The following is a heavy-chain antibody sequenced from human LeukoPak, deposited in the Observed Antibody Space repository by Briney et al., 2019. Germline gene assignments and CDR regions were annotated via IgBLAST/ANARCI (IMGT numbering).Heavy chain of an antibody. J-gene: IGHJ4*02. D-gene: IGHD5-18*01. Sequence: SQTLSLTCTVSGGSISSGGCSWSWIRQHPGKGLEWIRYIYYSGSTYYNPSLKSRVTISVDTSKNQFSLNLSSVTAADTAVYYCARTSKGGNSYGYADYWGQGTLVTVSS. CDR3: ARTSKGGNSYGYADY. V-gene: IGHV4-31*03. CDR2: IYYSGST. CDR1: GGSISSGGCS.